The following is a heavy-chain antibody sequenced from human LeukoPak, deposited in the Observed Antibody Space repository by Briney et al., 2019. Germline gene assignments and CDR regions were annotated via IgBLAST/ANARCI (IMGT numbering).Heavy chain of an antibody. V-gene: IGHV3-9*01. Sequence: GGSLRLSCAASGFTFDDYAMHWVRQAPGKGLEWVSGISWNSGSIGYADSVEGRFIISRDNAKNSLYLQMNSLRAEDTALYYCAKGIGIQLWYYFDYWGQGTLVTVSS. D-gene: IGHD5-18*01. CDR3: AKGIGIQLWYYFDY. J-gene: IGHJ4*02. CDR2: ISWNSGSI. CDR1: GFTFDDYA.